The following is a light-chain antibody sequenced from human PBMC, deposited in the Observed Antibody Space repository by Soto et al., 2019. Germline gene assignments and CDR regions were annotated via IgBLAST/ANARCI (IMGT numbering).Light chain of an antibody. CDR1: SSNIGSNT. Sequence: QSVLTQPPSASGTPGQRVTISCSGSSSNIGSNTVNWYRQLPGTAPKLLIYSNDQRHSGVPDRFSGSKSGTSASLAISGLQSEDEADYYCATWNDSLNVVVFGGGTKVTVL. V-gene: IGLV1-44*01. J-gene: IGLJ2*01. CDR2: SND. CDR3: ATWNDSLNVVV.